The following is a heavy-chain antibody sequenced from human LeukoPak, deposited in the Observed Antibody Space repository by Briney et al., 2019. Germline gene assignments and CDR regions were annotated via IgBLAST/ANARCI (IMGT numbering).Heavy chain of an antibody. CDR2: IYPGDSDT. V-gene: IGHV5-51*03. D-gene: IGHD6-6*01. CDR1: GYSFTSYW. CDR3: ARTYIAARPGAYYYMDV. Sequence: GESLKISCKGSGYSFTSYWIGWVRQMPGKGLEWMGIIYPGDSDTRYSPSFQGQVTISADKSISTAYLQCSSLKASDTAMYYCARTYIAARPGAYYYMDVWGKGTTVTVSS. J-gene: IGHJ6*03.